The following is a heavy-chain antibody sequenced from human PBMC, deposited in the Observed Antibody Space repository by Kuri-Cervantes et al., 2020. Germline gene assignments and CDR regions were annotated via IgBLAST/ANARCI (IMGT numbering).Heavy chain of an antibody. D-gene: IGHD1-26*01. CDR3: ARDLLKWLLLNDYYHYYGMDV. J-gene: IGHJ6*02. CDR2: INPSGGST. Sequence: ASVKVSCKASGYTFTSYYMHWVRQAPGQGLEWMGIINPSGGSTSYAQKFQGRVTMTRDTSTSTVYMELSSLRSEDTAVYYCARDLLKWLLLNDYYHYYGMDVWGQGTTVTVSS. CDR1: GYTFTSYY. V-gene: IGHV1-46*01.